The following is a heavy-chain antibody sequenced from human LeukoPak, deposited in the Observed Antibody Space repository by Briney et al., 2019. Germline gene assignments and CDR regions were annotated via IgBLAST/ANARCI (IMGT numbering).Heavy chain of an antibody. CDR3: ATEHSRGSRIDY. D-gene: IGHD3-10*01. J-gene: IGHJ4*02. V-gene: IGHV3-21*01. CDR2: ISSSSSYI. Sequence: GSLRLSCAASGFTFSSYSMNWVRQAPGKGLEWVSSISSSSSYIYYADSVKGRFTISRDNAKNSLYLQMNSLRAEDTAVYYCATEHSRGSRIDYWGQGTLVTVSS. CDR1: GFTFSSYS.